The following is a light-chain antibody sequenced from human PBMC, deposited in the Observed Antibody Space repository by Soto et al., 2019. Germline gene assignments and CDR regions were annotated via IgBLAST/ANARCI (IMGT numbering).Light chain of an antibody. CDR3: QQRNSWPLT. CDR2: DAS. Sequence: EIVVTQSPATLSLSPGERATLSCRASQSVSSYLAWYQQKPGQAPRLLIYDASNRATGIPARFSGSGSGTDFALTISSLEPEDFAVYYCQQRNSWPLTFGGGTKV. CDR1: QSVSSY. J-gene: IGKJ4*01. V-gene: IGKV3-11*01.